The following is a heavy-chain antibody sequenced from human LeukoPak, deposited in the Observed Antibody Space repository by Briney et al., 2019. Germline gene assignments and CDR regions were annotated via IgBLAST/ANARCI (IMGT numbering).Heavy chain of an antibody. Sequence: SSETLSLTCTVSGGSISSYYWSWIRQPPGKGLEWIGYIYYNGSTNYNPSLKSRVTISVDTSKNQFSLKLSSVTAADTAVYYCAAGKLEWFGELLPFDYWGQGTLVTVSS. J-gene: IGHJ4*02. CDR2: IYYNGST. CDR3: AAGKLEWFGELLPFDY. D-gene: IGHD3-10*01. CDR1: GGSISSYY. V-gene: IGHV4-59*01.